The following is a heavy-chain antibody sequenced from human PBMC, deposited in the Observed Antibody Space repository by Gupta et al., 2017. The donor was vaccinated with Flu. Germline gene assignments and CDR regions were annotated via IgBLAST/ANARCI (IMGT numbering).Heavy chain of an antibody. J-gene: IGHJ4*02. CDR3: ARGHWDN. CDR2: ISSSGST. V-gene: IGHV3-48*03. Sequence: EVQLVESGGNLVQPGGAVRLSCASSGFTLSSYDMSWVRQAPWRGLEGVSFISSSGSTYYGDPVRGRFTISRDNAKNSLYLQMSGLRDEDTAVYYCARGHWDNWGQGTLVTVSS. CDR1: GFTLSSYD.